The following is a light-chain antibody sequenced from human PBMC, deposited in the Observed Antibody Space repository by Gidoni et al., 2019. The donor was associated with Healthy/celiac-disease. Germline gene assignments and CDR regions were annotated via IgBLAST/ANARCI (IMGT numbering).Light chain of an antibody. J-gene: IGKJ1*01. Sequence: DIQMTQSPSSLSASVGDRVTITCRASQSISSYLDWYQQKPGKAPKLLIYAASNMQSGVPSRFSGSGSGTDFTLTISRLQPEDFATYYCQQSYSTSWTFGRGTKVEIK. CDR2: AAS. V-gene: IGKV1-39*01. CDR1: QSISSY. CDR3: QQSYSTSWT.